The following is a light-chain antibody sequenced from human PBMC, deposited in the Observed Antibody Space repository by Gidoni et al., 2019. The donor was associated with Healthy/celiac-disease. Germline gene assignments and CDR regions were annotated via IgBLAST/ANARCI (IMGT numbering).Light chain of an antibody. CDR1: QSVLYSSNKKNY. CDR3: QQYYSTPA. Sequence: DIVMTQSPDSLAVSLGDRATINCKSSQSVLYSSNKKNYLAWYQQKPGQPPKLIIYWASTRESGVPDRFSGSGSGTDFTLNISSMQDEDVAVYYCQQYYSTPAFGQGTKLEIK. CDR2: WAS. J-gene: IGKJ2*01. V-gene: IGKV4-1*01.